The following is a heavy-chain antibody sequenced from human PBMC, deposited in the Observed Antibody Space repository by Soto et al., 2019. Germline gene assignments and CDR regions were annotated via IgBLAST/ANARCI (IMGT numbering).Heavy chain of an antibody. V-gene: IGHV4-39*01. CDR3: ARQRTTVVTQAYFDH. Sequence: SETLSLTCIVSGEAISSSSYYWGWIRQPPGKGLEWIGSIYYSGRTYYNPSFKSRVTISIDTSKNQFSLKLSSVTATDTAVYYCARQRTTVVTQAYFDHWGQGALVTVS. J-gene: IGHJ4*02. CDR2: IYYSGRT. D-gene: IGHD2-21*02. CDR1: GEAISSSSYY.